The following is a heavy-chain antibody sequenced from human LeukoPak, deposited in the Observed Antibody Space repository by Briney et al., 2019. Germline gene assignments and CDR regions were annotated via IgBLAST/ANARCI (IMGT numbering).Heavy chain of an antibody. D-gene: IGHD1-26*01. V-gene: IGHV1-46*01. CDR1: GYTFISYY. J-gene: IGHJ6*02. CDR2: INPSGDST. CDR3: ARGSGSYYPYYYYGMDV. Sequence: ASVKVSCKASGYTFISYYMHWVRQAPGHGLEWMGIINPSGDSTSYAQKFQGRVTMTRDTSTSTVYMELSSLRSEDTAVYYCARGSGSYYPYYYYGMDVGGQGTTVTVSS.